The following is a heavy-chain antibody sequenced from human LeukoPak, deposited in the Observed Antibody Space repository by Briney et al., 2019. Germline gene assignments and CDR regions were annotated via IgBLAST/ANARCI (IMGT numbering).Heavy chain of an antibody. CDR2: ISDDGSNT. J-gene: IGHJ4*02. Sequence: GRSLRLSCTASGFTLSSFGMHWVRQAPGKGLEWVAVISDDGSNTYYADSVKGRFTISRDNSKNTLYLQMSSLRVEDTAIYYCAIVATVTANFNYWGQGTLLTVSS. CDR3: AIVATVTANFNY. V-gene: IGHV3-30*03. CDR1: GFTLSSFG. D-gene: IGHD5-24*01.